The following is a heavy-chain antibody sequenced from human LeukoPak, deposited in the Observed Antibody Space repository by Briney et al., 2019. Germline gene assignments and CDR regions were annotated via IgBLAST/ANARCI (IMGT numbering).Heavy chain of an antibody. CDR2: INSDGSST. D-gene: IGHD4-11*01. Sequence: GGSLRLSCAASGFTFSSNWMHWVRQAPGKGLVWVSRINSDGSSTSYADSVKGRFTISRDNVKQSLCLQMNSLRVEDTAVYYCARGPGDYDASDIWGQGTMVTVSS. CDR1: GFTFSSNW. J-gene: IGHJ3*02. V-gene: IGHV3-74*01. CDR3: ARGPGDYDASDI.